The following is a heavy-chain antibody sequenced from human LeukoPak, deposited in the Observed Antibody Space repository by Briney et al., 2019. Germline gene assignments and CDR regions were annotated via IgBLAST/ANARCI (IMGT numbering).Heavy chain of an antibody. CDR1: GYTFTSYY. CDR2: INPSGGST. CDR3: AITTNYGSGSRTYYGVDV. J-gene: IGHJ6*02. Sequence: ASVKVSCKASGYTFTSYYMHWVRQAPGQGLEWMGIINPSGGSTSYAQKFQGRVTMTRDTSTSTVYMELSSLRSEDTAVYYCAITTNYGSGSRTYYGVDVWGQGTTVTVSS. V-gene: IGHV1-46*03. D-gene: IGHD3-10*01.